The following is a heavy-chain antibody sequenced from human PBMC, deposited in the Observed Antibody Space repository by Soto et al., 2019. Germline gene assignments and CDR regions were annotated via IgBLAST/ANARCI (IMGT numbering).Heavy chain of an antibody. CDR3: ASGDWITMVRGVIIFYAFDI. V-gene: IGHV1-69*13. J-gene: IGHJ3*02. CDR1: GGTFSSYA. D-gene: IGHD3-10*01. Sequence: SVKVSCKASGGTFSSYAISWVRQAPGQGLEWMGGIIPVFGTANYAQKFQGRVTITADESTSTAYMELSSLRSEDTAVYYCASGDWITMVRGVIIFYAFDIWGQGTMVTVSS. CDR2: IIPVFGTA.